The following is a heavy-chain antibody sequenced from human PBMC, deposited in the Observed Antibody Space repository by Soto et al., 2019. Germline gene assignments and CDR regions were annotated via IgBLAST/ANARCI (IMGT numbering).Heavy chain of an antibody. V-gene: IGHV3-23*01. J-gene: IGHJ6*03. D-gene: IGHD2-15*01. Sequence: EVQLLESGGGLVQPGGSLRLSCAASGFTFSSYAMSWVRQAPGKGLEWVSAISGSGGSTYYADSVKGRFTISRDNSKNTLYMQMNSLRAEDTAVYYCAKNIVVVVAATRRYYYYYMDVWGKGTTVTVSS. CDR2: ISGSGGST. CDR3: AKNIVVVVAATRRYYYYYMDV. CDR1: GFTFSSYA.